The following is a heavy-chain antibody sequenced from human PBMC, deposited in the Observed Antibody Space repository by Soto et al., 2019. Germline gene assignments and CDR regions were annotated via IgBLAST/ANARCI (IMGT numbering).Heavy chain of an antibody. CDR2: IYYSGST. D-gene: IGHD2-15*01. CDR1: GGSISSYY. V-gene: IGHV4-59*01. Sequence: QVQLQESGPGLVKPSETLSLTCTVSGGSISSYYWSWIRQPPGKGLEWIGYIYYSGSTNYNPSLKSRVTISVDTSKNQFSLQLSSVTAADTAVYYCARAACGGSCYSHWFDPWGQGTLVTVSS. CDR3: ARAACGGSCYSHWFDP. J-gene: IGHJ5*02.